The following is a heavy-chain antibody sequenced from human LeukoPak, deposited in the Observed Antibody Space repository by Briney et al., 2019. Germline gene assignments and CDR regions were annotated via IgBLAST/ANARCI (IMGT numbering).Heavy chain of an antibody. D-gene: IGHD1-26*01. CDR1: GFTFTSHD. CDR3: ARSQFVGAKGTQLFDY. CDR2: MNPNSGNT. Sequence: GASVKVSCKASGFTFTSHDYNWVRQATGRGLEWTGWMNPNSGNTNYAQKLQGRVTMTTDTSTSTAYMELRSLRSDDTAVYYCARSQFVGAKGTQLFDYWGQGTLVTVSS. V-gene: IGHV1-18*01. J-gene: IGHJ4*02.